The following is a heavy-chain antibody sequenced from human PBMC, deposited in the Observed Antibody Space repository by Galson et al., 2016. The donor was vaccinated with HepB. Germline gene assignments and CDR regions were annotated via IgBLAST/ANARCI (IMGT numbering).Heavy chain of an antibody. CDR3: AREGDYSGGSYRSRAFDI. CDR2: IYYIGST. CDR1: GGSISRYY. J-gene: IGHJ3*02. Sequence: SETLSLTCTVSGGSISRYYWTWIRQPPGKGLEWIGYIYYIGSTNYNPSLKSRVTMSVDTSKNQFSLNLSSVTAADTAVYYCAREGDYSGGSYRSRAFDIWGQGTMVTVSS. V-gene: IGHV4-59*01. D-gene: IGHD3-16*02.